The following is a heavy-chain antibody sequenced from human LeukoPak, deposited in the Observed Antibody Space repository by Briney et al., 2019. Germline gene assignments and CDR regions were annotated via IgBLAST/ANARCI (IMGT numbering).Heavy chain of an antibody. CDR3: ARDKGSYSAFDI. Sequence: VASVKVSCKASGGTFSSYAISWVRQAPGQGLEWMGGIIPIFGTANYAQKFQGRVTITADESTSTAYMELSSLRSEDTAVYYCARDKGSYSAFDIWGQGTMVTVSS. J-gene: IGHJ3*02. CDR1: GGTFSSYA. CDR2: IIPIFGTA. V-gene: IGHV1-69*13. D-gene: IGHD1-26*01.